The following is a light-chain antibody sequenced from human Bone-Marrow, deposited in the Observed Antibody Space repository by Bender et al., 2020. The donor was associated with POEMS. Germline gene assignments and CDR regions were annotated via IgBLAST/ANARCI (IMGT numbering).Light chain of an antibody. CDR3: SSYAGRDSWV. J-gene: IGLJ3*02. Sequence: QSALTQPPSASGSPGQSVTISCTGTSSDVGAYDFVSWYQQNPGKVPKLLIYEVTKRPSGVPDRFSGSKSGSTASLTVSGLQAEDEADYYCSSYAGRDSWVFGGGTRLIVL. CDR2: EVT. V-gene: IGLV2-8*01. CDR1: SSDVGAYDF.